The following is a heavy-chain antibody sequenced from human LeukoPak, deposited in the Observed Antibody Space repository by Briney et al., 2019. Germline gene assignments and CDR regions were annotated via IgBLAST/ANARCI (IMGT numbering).Heavy chain of an antibody. Sequence: GGSLRLSCAASGFTFSSYAMHWVRQAPGKGLEWVAVISYDGSNKYYADSVKGRFTISRDNSKNTLYLQMNSLRAEDTAVYYCARDMRRWGSSWSPIEYYFDYWGQGTLVTVSS. V-gene: IGHV3-30-3*01. CDR2: ISYDGSNK. CDR3: ARDMRRWGSSWSPIEYYFDY. J-gene: IGHJ4*02. D-gene: IGHD6-13*01. CDR1: GFTFSSYA.